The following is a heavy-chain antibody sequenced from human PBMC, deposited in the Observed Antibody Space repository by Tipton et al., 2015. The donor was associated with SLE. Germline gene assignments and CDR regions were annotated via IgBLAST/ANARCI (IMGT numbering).Heavy chain of an antibody. CDR1: GFTFSSYG. Sequence: SLRLSCAASGFTFSSYGMHWVRQAPGKGLEWVAFIRYDGSNKYYADSVKGRFTISRDNSKNTLYLQMNSLRAEDTAVYYCAKDRDYGDYWYFDLWGRGTLVTVSS. V-gene: IGHV3-30*02. J-gene: IGHJ2*01. CDR2: IRYDGSNK. D-gene: IGHD4-17*01. CDR3: AKDRDYGDYWYFDL.